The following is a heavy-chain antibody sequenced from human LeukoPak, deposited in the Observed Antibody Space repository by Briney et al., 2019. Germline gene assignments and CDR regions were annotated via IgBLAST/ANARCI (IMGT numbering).Heavy chain of an antibody. CDR1: SGSISSSSYV. D-gene: IGHD2-2*01. CDR3: ASRGYCSSTSCYLPYGMDV. V-gene: IGHV4-39*01. Sequence: PSETLSFTCTVSSGSISSSSYVWGGIRQPPGKGLEWNGSICCSGSTYYNPSLKSRVTISVDTSKNQYSRKLSSVTAENTAVYYCASRGYCSSTSCYLPYGMDVWGQGTKVTVSS. CDR2: ICCSGST. J-gene: IGHJ6*02.